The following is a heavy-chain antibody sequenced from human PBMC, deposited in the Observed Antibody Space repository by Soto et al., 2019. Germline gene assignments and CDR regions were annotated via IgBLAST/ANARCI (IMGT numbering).Heavy chain of an antibody. CDR2: IYYSGST. J-gene: IGHJ5*02. V-gene: IGHV4-39*01. D-gene: IGHD3-3*01. Sequence: SETLSLTCTVSGGSISSSSYYWGWIRQPPGKGLEWIGSIYYSGSTYYNPSLKSRVTISVDTSKNQFSLKLSSVTAADTAVYYCAPGYDFWSGYYTGSSWFDPWGQGTLVTVSS. CDR3: APGYDFWSGYYTGSSWFDP. CDR1: GGSISSSSYY.